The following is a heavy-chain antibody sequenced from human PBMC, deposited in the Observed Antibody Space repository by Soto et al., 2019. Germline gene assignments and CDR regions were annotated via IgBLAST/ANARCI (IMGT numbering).Heavy chain of an antibody. CDR1: GFTFSSYG. D-gene: IGHD4-17*01. V-gene: IGHV3-33*01. CDR2: IWYDGSNK. J-gene: IGHJ6*02. CDR3: ARDGDDYGDYATQNYGMDV. Sequence: PGGSLRLSCAASGFTFSSYGMHWVRQAPGKWLEWVAVIWYDGSNKYYADSVKGRFTISRDNSKNTLYLQMNSLRAEDTAVYYCARDGDDYGDYATQNYGMDVWGQGXTVTVYS.